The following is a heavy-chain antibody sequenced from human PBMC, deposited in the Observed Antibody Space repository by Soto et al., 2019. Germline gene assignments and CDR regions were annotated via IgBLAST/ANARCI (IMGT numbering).Heavy chain of an antibody. D-gene: IGHD2-21*02. Sequence: QVQLVQSGAEVKKPGASVKVSCKASGYTFTSYDINWVRQATGQGLEWMGWMNPNSGNTGYAQKLQGRVIMTSNTSISTAYMELSSLRSEDTAVYYCARGRFRGGNSVAYFDYWGQGTLVTVSS. CDR1: GYTFTSYD. V-gene: IGHV1-8*01. CDR3: ARGRFRGGNSVAYFDY. J-gene: IGHJ4*02. CDR2: MNPNSGNT.